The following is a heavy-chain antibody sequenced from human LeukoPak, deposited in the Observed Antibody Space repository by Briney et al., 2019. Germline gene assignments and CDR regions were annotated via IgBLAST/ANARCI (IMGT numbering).Heavy chain of an antibody. Sequence: GGSLRLSCAVSGFTFSDHFLDWVRRAPGKGLEWVGRSRNKAKSYTTEYAASVKGRFTISRDESQNSLNLQMNSLKTDDTAVYYCVRVGSVAGSDYLDYWGQGTLVTVSS. CDR2: SRNKAKSYTT. CDR1: GFTFSDHF. V-gene: IGHV3-72*01. D-gene: IGHD6-19*01. CDR3: VRVGSVAGSDYLDY. J-gene: IGHJ4*02.